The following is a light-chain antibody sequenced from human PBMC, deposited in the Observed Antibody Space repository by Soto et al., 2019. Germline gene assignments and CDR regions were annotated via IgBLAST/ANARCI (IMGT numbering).Light chain of an antibody. Sequence: EIVMTQSSATLSVSPGDTVTLSCRASQSVYTDLAWYQQKPGQAPRLLIYGASTRATGIPARFSASGSGTDFTLTISSLQSEDFAVYYCQQYGYSPYTFGQGTKLEIK. V-gene: IGKV3-15*01. CDR1: QSVYTD. J-gene: IGKJ2*01. CDR2: GAS. CDR3: QQYGYSPYT.